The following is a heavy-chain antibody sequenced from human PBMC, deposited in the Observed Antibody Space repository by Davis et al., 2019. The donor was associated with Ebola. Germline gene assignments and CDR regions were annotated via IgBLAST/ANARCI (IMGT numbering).Heavy chain of an antibody. J-gene: IGHJ6*02. V-gene: IGHV1-46*01. CDR1: GYTFTSYY. D-gene: IGHD4/OR15-4a*01. Sequence: ASVKVSCKASGYTFTSYYMHWVRQAPGQGLEWMGIINPSGGSTSYAQKFQGRVTMTRDTSTSTVYMELSSLRSEDTAVYYCARDLTASNYYYGMDVWGQGTTVTVSS. CDR3: ARDLTASNYYYGMDV. CDR2: INPSGGST.